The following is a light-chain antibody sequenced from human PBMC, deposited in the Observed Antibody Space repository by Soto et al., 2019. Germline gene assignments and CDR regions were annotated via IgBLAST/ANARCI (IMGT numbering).Light chain of an antibody. CDR2: EVN. Sequence: SVLTQPASVSGSPGQSVTISCTGPRSDIGDSNFISWYQHSPGKAPGLLIYEVNNRPSGVSKRFSGSKAGNTASLTISGLLDDDEADYFCASFRSGTILVFGSGTKVTVL. CDR1: RSDIGDSNF. CDR3: ASFRSGTILV. V-gene: IGLV2-14*01. J-gene: IGLJ1*01.